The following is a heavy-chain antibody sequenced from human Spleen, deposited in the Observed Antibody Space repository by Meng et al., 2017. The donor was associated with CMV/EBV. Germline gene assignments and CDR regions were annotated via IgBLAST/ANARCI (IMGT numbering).Heavy chain of an antibody. J-gene: IGHJ6*02. CDR3: ASEGWELLQGDYYYYGMDV. V-gene: IGHV4-39*07. CDR2: VDYSGST. CDR1: GDSINSSNYY. Sequence: SETLSLTCTVSGDSINSSNYYWAWIRQPPGKGLEWIGNVDYSGSTNYNPSLKSRVTISVDPSKNQFSLKLSSVPAADTAVYYCASEGWELLQGDYYYYGMDVWGQGTTVTVSS. D-gene: IGHD1-26*01.